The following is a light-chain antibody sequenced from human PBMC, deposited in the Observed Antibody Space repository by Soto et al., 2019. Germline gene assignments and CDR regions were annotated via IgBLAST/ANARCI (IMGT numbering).Light chain of an antibody. CDR3: QQYGSSPPT. CDR2: GAS. CDR1: QSVSTNY. V-gene: IGKV3-20*01. J-gene: IGKJ1*01. Sequence: EIVLTQSPGTLSLSPGERATLSCRASQSVSTNYLAWYQRKPGQAPRLLIYGASSRATDIPDRVSGSGSGTDFTLPITRLEPEDFAVYYCQQYGSSPPTFGQGTKVEIK.